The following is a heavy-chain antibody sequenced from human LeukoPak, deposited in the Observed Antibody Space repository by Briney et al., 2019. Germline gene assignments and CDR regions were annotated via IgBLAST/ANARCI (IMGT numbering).Heavy chain of an antibody. J-gene: IGHJ5*02. CDR2: IKQDGSQK. CDR1: GFTFSIYW. D-gene: IGHD3-10*01. Sequence: GGSLTLSCAASGFTFSIYWKIWARPATGEGLEWVANIKQDGSQKYYVDSEKGRFTISRDNAKNSLYLQMNALIAEDTAVYYGARELDYYGSGSNPFDPWGQGTLVTVSS. CDR3: ARELDYYGSGSNPFDP. V-gene: IGHV3-7*03.